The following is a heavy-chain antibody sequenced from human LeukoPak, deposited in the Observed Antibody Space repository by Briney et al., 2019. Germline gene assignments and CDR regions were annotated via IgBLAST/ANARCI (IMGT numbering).Heavy chain of an antibody. D-gene: IGHD6-6*01. CDR1: GGSFSGYY. CDR3: ARGRYSSSYDY. J-gene: IGHJ4*02. Sequence: SETLSLTCAVYGGSFSGYYWSWIRQPPGKGLEWIGEINHSGSTNYNPSLKSRVTISVDTSKNQFSLKLSSVTAADTAVYYCARGRYSSSYDYWGQGTLVTVSS. V-gene: IGHV4-34*01. CDR2: INHSGST.